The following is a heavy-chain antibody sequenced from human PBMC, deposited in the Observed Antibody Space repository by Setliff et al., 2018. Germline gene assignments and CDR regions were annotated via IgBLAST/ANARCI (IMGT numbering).Heavy chain of an antibody. D-gene: IGHD2-21*02. Sequence: SETLSLTCTVSGGSISSYYWSWIRQPPGKGLEWIGYIYYSGSTNYNPSLKGRVTISVDTSKNQFSLKLNSVTAADTAVYYCARGDATAPDYWGQGTQVTVSS. V-gene: IGHV4-59*12. CDR2: IYYSGST. CDR1: GGSISSYY. J-gene: IGHJ4*02. CDR3: ARGDATAPDY.